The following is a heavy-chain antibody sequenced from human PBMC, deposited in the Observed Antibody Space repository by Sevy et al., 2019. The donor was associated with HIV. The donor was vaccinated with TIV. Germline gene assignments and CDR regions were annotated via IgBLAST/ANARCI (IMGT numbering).Heavy chain of an antibody. CDR2: LYGGGET. CDR3: TTSPRPNLADY. Sequence: GGSLRLSCAASGFSVSSNFMSWVRQAPGRGLEWVSILYGGGETYYAESVKGRFTISRDSSRNTVFLQMNSLRAEDTAISFCTTSPRPNLADYWGQGTLVTVSS. CDR1: GFSVSSNF. V-gene: IGHV3-53*01. D-gene: IGHD1-1*01. J-gene: IGHJ4*02.